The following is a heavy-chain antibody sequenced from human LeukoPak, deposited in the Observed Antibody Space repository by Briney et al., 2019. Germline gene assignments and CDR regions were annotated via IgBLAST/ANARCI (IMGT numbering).Heavy chain of an antibody. Sequence: PGGSLRLSCAASGFTFSSSAMSWVRQAPGKGLQWLSSINGGDYSTYYADSVKGRFTISRDSSKNLLHLQMNSLTTDDTAIYYCATANPTPRGINFDFWGQGTLVTVSS. J-gene: IGHJ4*02. D-gene: IGHD3-10*01. V-gene: IGHV3-23*01. CDR1: GFTFSSSA. CDR3: ATANPTPRGINFDF. CDR2: INGGDYST.